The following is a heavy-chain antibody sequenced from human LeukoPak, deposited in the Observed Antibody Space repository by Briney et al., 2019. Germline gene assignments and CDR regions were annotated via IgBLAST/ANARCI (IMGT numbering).Heavy chain of an antibody. CDR3: ARDRGNRFLEWVFDY. Sequence: GGSLRLSCAASGFTFSSYWMHWVRQAPGKGLVWVPRINSDGSSTSYADSVKGRFTISRDNAKNTLYLQMYSLRAEDTAVYYCARDRGNRFLEWVFDYWGQGTLVTVSS. CDR2: INSDGSST. V-gene: IGHV3-74*01. J-gene: IGHJ4*02. D-gene: IGHD3-3*01. CDR1: GFTFSSYW.